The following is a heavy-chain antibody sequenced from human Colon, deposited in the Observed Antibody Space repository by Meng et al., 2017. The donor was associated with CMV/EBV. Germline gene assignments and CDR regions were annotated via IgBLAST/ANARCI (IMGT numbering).Heavy chain of an antibody. CDR1: GFPFSLFI. D-gene: IGHD1-26*01. Sequence: GESLKISCAASGFPFSLFIMNWVRQAPGKGLEWVSSISPSGEFTYYGDPVKGRFTVSRDNTKNLLYLEMNSLTADDTAVYFCARDFKVGRPWGQGTLVTVSS. CDR3: ARDFKVGRP. J-gene: IGHJ5*02. V-gene: IGHV3-21*04. CDR2: ISPSGEFT.